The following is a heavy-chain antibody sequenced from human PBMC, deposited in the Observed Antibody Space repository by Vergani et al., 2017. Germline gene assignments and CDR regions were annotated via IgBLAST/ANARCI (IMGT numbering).Heavy chain of an antibody. CDR2: IKEDGTKT. V-gene: IGHV3-7*01. Sequence: EVKLEESGGGLVQPGGSLRLSCAASGFTFSTYWMTWVRQAPGKGLGWVANIKEDGTKTYYVDSEKGRFTNSRDNAKTSLYQQIDSRRAEDTAVYYCARDSPGYVGYVQWGQGSLVIVSS. J-gene: IGHJ4*02. CDR3: ARDSPGYVGYVQ. CDR1: GFTFSTYW. D-gene: IGHD4-23*01.